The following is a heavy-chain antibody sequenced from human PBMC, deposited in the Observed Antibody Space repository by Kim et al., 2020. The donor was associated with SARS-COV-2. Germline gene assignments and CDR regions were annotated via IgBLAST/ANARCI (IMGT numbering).Heavy chain of an antibody. J-gene: IGHJ6*02. V-gene: IGHV4-34*01. CDR3: ARAQADDFWSDDYYYGMDV. Sequence: SETLSLTCAVYGGSFSGYYWSWIRQPPGKGLEWIGEINHSGSTNYNPSLKSRVTISVDTSKNQFSLKLSSVTAADTAVYYCARAQADDFWSDDYYYGMDVWGQGTTVTVSS. CDR2: INHSGST. CDR1: GGSFSGYY. D-gene: IGHD3-3*01.